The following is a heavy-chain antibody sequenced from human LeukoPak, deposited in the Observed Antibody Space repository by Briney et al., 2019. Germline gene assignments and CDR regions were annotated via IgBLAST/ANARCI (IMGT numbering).Heavy chain of an antibody. D-gene: IGHD3-10*01. Sequence: SETLSLTCAVNGGSFSDYLWTWIRQSPGKGLEWIGEINQGGRTNFNPSLKSRVTISADRSKYHFSLTLRSVTAADTAVYYCARGKRVWFGELMTSFSYFYIDVWGRGTTVIASS. J-gene: IGHJ6*03. CDR3: ARGKRVWFGELMTSFSYFYIDV. CDR2: INQGGRT. CDR1: GGSFSDYL. V-gene: IGHV4-34*01.